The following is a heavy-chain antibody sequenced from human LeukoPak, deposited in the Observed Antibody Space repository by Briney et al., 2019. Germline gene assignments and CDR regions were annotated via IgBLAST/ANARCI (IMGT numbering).Heavy chain of an antibody. D-gene: IGHD6-13*01. V-gene: IGHV4-59*01. J-gene: IGHJ3*02. CDR1: GGSISSYY. Sequence: PSETLSLTCTVSGGSISSYYWSWIRQPPGKGLEWIGYIYYSGSTNYNPSLKSRVTISVDTSKNQFSLKLSSVTAADTAVYYCAREVTGLAAAGGDAFDIWGQGTMVTVSS. CDR2: IYYSGST. CDR3: AREVTGLAAAGGDAFDI.